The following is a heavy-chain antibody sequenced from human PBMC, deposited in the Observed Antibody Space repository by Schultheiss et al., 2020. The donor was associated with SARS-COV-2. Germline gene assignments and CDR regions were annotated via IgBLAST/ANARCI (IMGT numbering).Heavy chain of an antibody. Sequence: GGPLRLSCAASGFTFSNYGMHWVRQAPGKGLEWVAVIWYDGRNKYYADSVKGRFTISRDNSKNTLYLQMNSLRAEDTAVYYCARDSHLVGYYFDYWGQGTLVTVSS. D-gene: IGHD2-8*02. CDR1: GFTFSNYG. V-gene: IGHV3-33*01. CDR2: IWYDGRNK. J-gene: IGHJ4*02. CDR3: ARDSHLVGYYFDY.